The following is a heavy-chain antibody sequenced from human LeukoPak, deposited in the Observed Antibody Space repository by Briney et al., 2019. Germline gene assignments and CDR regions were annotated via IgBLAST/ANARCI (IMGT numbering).Heavy chain of an antibody. CDR1: GGTFSSYA. CDR2: IIPIFGTA. CDR3: ASGTTDIVVVPAALRNYYFDY. D-gene: IGHD2-2*01. Sequence: ASVKVSCKASGGTFSSYAISWVRQAPGQGLEWMGGIIPIFGTANYAQKFQGRVTITADKSTSTAYMELSSLRSEDTAVYYCASGTTDIVVVPAALRNYYFDYWGQGTLVTVSS. V-gene: IGHV1-69*06. J-gene: IGHJ4*02.